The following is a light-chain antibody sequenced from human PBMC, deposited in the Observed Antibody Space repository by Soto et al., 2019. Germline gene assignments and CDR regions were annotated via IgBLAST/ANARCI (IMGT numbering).Light chain of an antibody. J-gene: IGKJ3*01. Sequence: DIQLTQSPSFLSASVGDRVTITCRASQGISSYLAWYQQKPGKAPKLLLYGASTLQSGVPSRFSGSGFGTEFTLTISSLQPEDFATYYCQQHNSYPLTFGPGTKVDIK. V-gene: IGKV1-9*01. CDR1: QGISSY. CDR3: QQHNSYPLT. CDR2: GAS.